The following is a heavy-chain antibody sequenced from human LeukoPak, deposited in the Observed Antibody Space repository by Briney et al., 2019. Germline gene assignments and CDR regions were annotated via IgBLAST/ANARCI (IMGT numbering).Heavy chain of an antibody. V-gene: IGHV1-69*05. CDR1: GGTFSSYA. CDR3: AREPRVRFLEWPLDY. J-gene: IGHJ4*02. D-gene: IGHD3-3*01. CDR2: IIPIFGTA. Sequence: SVKVSCKASGGTFSSYAISWVRQAPGQGLEWMGRIIPIFGTANYAQKFQGRVTITTDESTSTAYMELSSLRSEDTAVYYCAREPRVRFLEWPLDYWGQGTLVTVPS.